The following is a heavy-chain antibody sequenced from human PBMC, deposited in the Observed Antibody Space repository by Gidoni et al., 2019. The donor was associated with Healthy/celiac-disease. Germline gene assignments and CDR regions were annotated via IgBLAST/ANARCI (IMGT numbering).Heavy chain of an antibody. Sequence: EVQLVESGGGLVQPGGSLRLSCVASGFTFSSYWRSWVSQAPGKGLEWVANIKQDGSEKYYVDSVKGRFTISRDNAKNSLYLQMKSLRVDDTAVYYCAREEPLGMIDYWGQGTLVTVSS. CDR3: AREEPLGMIDY. J-gene: IGHJ4*02. D-gene: IGHD7-27*01. CDR1: GFTFSSYW. CDR2: IKQDGSEK. V-gene: IGHV3-7*01.